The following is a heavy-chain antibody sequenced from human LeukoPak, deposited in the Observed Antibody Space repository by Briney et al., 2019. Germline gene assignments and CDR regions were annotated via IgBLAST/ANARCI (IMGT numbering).Heavy chain of an antibody. CDR2: ISYDGSNK. CDR3: AGLETGDY. CDR1: GFTFSSYA. D-gene: IGHD1-1*01. V-gene: IGHV3-30-3*01. J-gene: IGHJ4*02. Sequence: GRSLRLSCAASGFTFSSYAMHWVRQAPGKGLEWVAVISYDGSNKYYADSVKGRFTISRDNSKNTLYLQMNSLRAEDTAVYYCAGLETGDYWGQGTLVTVSS.